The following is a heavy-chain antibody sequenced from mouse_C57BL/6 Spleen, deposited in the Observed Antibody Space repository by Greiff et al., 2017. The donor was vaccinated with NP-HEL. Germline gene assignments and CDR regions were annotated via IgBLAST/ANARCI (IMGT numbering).Heavy chain of an antibody. CDR3: ARRYEYDGYAMDD. V-gene: IGHV1-7*01. D-gene: IGHD2-4*01. CDR2: INPSSGYT. Sequence: QVQLQQSGAELAKPGASVKLSCKASGYTFTSYWMHWVKPRPGQGLEWIGYINPSSGYTKYNQKFKDKATLTADKSSSTAYMQLSSLTYEDSAVYYCARRYEYDGYAMDDWGQGTSVTVSS. CDR1: GYTFTSYW. J-gene: IGHJ4*01.